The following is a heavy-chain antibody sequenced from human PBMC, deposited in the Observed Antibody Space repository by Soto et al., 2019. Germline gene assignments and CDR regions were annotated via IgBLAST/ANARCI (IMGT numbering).Heavy chain of an antibody. Sequence: ASVKVSCKASGYIFTGYYMHWVRQAPGQGLEWMGWINPNSGDTNYTQKFQGWVTVTRDTSISTAYMELRRLRSDDTAVYYCATSRISIAVAGETEYYFDYWGQGNPVTVSS. CDR2: INPNSGDT. CDR1: GYIFTGYY. V-gene: IGHV1-2*04. J-gene: IGHJ4*02. CDR3: ATSRISIAVAGETEYYFDY. D-gene: IGHD6-19*01.